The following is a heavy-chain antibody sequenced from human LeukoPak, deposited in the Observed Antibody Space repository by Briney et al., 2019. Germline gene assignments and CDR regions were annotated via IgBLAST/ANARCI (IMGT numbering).Heavy chain of an antibody. CDR3: AREERITMIVVVSQFDY. Sequence: PSETLSLTCAVYGGSFSGYYWSWIRQPPGKGLEWIGEINHSGSTNYNPSLKSRVTISVDTSKNQFSLKLSSVTAADTAVYYCAREERITMIVVVSQFDYWGQGTLATVSS. D-gene: IGHD3-22*01. V-gene: IGHV4-34*01. J-gene: IGHJ4*02. CDR1: GGSFSGYY. CDR2: INHSGST.